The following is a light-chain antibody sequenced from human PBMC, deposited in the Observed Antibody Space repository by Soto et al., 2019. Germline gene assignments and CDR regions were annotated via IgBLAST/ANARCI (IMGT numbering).Light chain of an antibody. J-gene: IGLJ1*01. Sequence: QSVLTQPASVSGSPGQAITIPCTGTSSDVGGYKHVSWYQQHPGKAPKLMIYEVSDRPSGVSNRFSGSKSGNTASLTISGLQAEDEADYFCSSYSSGSTFYVFGTGTKVTVL. V-gene: IGLV2-14*01. CDR2: EVS. CDR3: SSYSSGSTFYV. CDR1: SSDVGGYKH.